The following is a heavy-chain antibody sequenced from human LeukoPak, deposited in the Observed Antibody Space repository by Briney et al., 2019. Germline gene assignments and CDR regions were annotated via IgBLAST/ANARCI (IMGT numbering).Heavy chain of an antibody. V-gene: IGHV4-34*01. Sequence: SETLSLTCAVYGGSFSGYYWSWIRQPPGKGLEWIGEISHSGSTNYNPSLKSRVTISVDTSKNQFSLKLSSVTAADTAVYYCARGHPTVTAYYYYYYYMDVWGKGTTVTVSS. CDR1: GGSFSGYY. J-gene: IGHJ6*03. D-gene: IGHD4-17*01. CDR2: ISHSGST. CDR3: ARGHPTVTAYYYYYYYMDV.